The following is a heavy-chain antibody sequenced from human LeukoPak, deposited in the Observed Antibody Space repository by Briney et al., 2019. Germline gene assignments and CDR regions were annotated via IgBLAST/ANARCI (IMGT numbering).Heavy chain of an antibody. D-gene: IGHD5-24*01. CDR1: GFTFSSYW. Sequence: GGSLRLSCAASGFTFSSYWLHWVRPAPGKGLMWVSRINGDGKTTNYADSVKGRFTISRDNAKNPLYLQMNSLRAEGTAVYYCARGPRDGYNPLWYWGQGALVTVSS. J-gene: IGHJ4*02. CDR3: ARGPRDGYNPLWY. V-gene: IGHV3-74*01. CDR2: INGDGKTT.